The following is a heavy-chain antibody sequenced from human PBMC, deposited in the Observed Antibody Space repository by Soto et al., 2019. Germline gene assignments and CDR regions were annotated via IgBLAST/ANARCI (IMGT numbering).Heavy chain of an antibody. Sequence: ESLALAFKASICNFIGYAFISILHTPGKGLQWVSVITGGGTSIYYAASVKGRFSIARDKSSHTLVLHMSSLRAEDTALYSSAKHQYSFAHYIDHWAQGT. D-gene: IGHD5-12*01. CDR2: ITGGGTSI. CDR3: AKHQYSFAHYIDH. V-gene: IGHV3-23*01. J-gene: IGHJ4*02. CDR1: ICNFIGYA.